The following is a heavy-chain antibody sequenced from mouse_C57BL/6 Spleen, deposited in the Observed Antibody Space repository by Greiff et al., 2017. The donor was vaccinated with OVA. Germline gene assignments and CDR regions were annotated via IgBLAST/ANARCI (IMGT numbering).Heavy chain of an antibody. Sequence: VQLQQPGAELVKPGASVKLSCKASGYTFTTYPIEWMKQNHGKSLEWIGNFHPYNDDTKYNEKFKGKATLTVEKSSSTVYLELSRLTSDDSAVYYCARGDGSGYGYYFDYWGQGTTLTVSS. D-gene: IGHD3-2*02. CDR2: FHPYNDDT. V-gene: IGHV1-47*01. J-gene: IGHJ2*01. CDR3: ARGDGSGYGYYFDY. CDR1: GYTFTTYP.